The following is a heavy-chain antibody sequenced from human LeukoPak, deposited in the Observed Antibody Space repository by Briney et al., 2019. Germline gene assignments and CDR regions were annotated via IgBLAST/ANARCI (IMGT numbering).Heavy chain of an antibody. J-gene: IGHJ4*02. CDR1: GFIFSGSA. Sequence: GGSLRLSCAASGFIFSGSAIHWVRHASGKGLEWVGHIRRKGNDYATAYTASVKGRFTIPSDDSKNTAFLQMDSLKTEDTAVYFCARLGGSPPYFDYWGQGTLVTVSS. D-gene: IGHD3-16*01. V-gene: IGHV3-73*01. CDR2: IRRKGNDYAT. CDR3: ARLGGSPPYFDY.